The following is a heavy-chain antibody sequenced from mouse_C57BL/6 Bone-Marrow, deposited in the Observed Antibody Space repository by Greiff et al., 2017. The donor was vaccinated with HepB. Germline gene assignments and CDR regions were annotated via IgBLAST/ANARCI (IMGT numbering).Heavy chain of an antibody. CDR3: AGYYGSSAGFAY. V-gene: IGHV1-55*01. D-gene: IGHD1-1*01. J-gene: IGHJ3*01. CDR2: IYPGSGST. CDR1: GYTFTSYW. Sequence: LQQPGAELVKPGASVKMSCKASGYTFTSYWITWVKQRPGQGLEWIGDIYPGSGSTNYNEKFKSKATLTVDTSSSTAYMQLSSLTSEDSAVYYCAGYYGSSAGFAYWGQGTLVTVSA.